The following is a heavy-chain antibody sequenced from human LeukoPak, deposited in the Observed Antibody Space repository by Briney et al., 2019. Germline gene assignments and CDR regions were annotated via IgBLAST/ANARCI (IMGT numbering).Heavy chain of an antibody. CDR1: GGSFSGYY. J-gene: IGHJ4*02. D-gene: IGHD3-22*01. Sequence: SETLSLTCAVYGGSFSGYYWSWIRQPPGKGLEWIGEINHSGSTNYNPSLKSRVTISVDTSKNQFSLKLSSVTAADTAVYYCARRRTMYYYDSSGYPGFQFDYWGQGTLVTVSS. CDR2: INHSGST. V-gene: IGHV4-34*01. CDR3: ARRRTMYYYDSSGYPGFQFDY.